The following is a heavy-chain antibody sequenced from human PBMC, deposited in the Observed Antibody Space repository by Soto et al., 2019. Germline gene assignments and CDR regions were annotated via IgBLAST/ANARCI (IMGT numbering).Heavy chain of an antibody. D-gene: IGHD3-3*01. CDR3: ARAIGDFWNGHHCYRDV. Sequence: QVQLMQSGAEVKKPGASINVSCQASGYKFNSLGIAWVRQAPGQVREWLGWISAYNGNTNYTQKLQGRVTLTTDTPTTTAYMELRSLISDDTAIFYCARAIGDFWNGHHCYRDVWGKGTTVIVTS. CDR2: ISAYNGNT. J-gene: IGHJ6*03. V-gene: IGHV1-18*01. CDR1: GYKFNSLG.